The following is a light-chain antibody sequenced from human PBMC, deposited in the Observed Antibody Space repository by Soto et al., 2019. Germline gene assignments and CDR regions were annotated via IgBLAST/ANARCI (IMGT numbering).Light chain of an antibody. Sequence: QSALTQPASVSGSPGQSITISCTGTSSDGGGYNYVSWYQQHPGKAPKLMIYDVSNRPSGVSNRVSGSKSGNTASLTISGLQAEDEADYYCSSYTSSSILFGGGTKLTVL. J-gene: IGLJ2*01. CDR1: SSDGGGYNY. CDR2: DVS. V-gene: IGLV2-14*01. CDR3: SSYTSSSIL.